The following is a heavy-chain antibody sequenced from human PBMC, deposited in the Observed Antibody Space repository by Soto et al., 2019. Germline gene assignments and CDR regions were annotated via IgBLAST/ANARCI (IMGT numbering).Heavy chain of an antibody. J-gene: IGHJ6*02. D-gene: IGHD6-13*01. CDR2: ISAYNGNT. Sequence: ASVKVSCKASGYTFTSYGISWVRQAPGQGLEWMGWISAYNGNTNYAQKLQGRVTMTTDTSTSTAYMELRSLRSDDTAVYYCARDPYSSSWYDTYGMGVWGQGTTVTVSS. CDR1: GYTFTSYG. CDR3: ARDPYSSSWYDTYGMGV. V-gene: IGHV1-18*01.